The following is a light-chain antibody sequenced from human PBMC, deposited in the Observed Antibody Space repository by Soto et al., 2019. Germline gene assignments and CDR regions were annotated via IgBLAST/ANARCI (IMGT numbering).Light chain of an antibody. CDR1: SSNIGSNY. CDR2: RNN. CDR3: AAWDDSRYV. V-gene: IGLV1-47*01. J-gene: IGLJ1*01. Sequence: QSVLTQPPSASGTPGQRVTISCSGSSSNIGSNYVYWYQQLPGTAPKLLIYRNNQRPSGVPDRFSGSKSGTSASVAISGLRSEDEADYYCAAWDDSRYVFGTGTKVTVL.